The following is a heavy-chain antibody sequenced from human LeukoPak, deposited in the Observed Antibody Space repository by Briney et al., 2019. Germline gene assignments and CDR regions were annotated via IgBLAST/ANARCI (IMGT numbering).Heavy chain of an antibody. CDR1: GFTFSSYA. J-gene: IGHJ4*02. V-gene: IGHV3-23*01. CDR2: VRGSDAGT. D-gene: IGHD1-26*01. CDR3: AKNRGGSYYSGSDY. Sequence: PGGSLRLSCAAPGFTFSSYAMNWVRQAPGKGLEWVSAVRGSDAGTSYADSVKGRFTISRDNSKNTLYLQMNSLRAEDTAVYYCAKNRGGSYYSGSDYWGQGTLVTVSS.